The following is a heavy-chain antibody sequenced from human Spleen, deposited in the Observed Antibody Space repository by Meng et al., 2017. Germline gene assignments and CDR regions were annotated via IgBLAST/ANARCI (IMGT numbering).Heavy chain of an antibody. J-gene: IGHJ6*02. D-gene: IGHD3-22*01. Sequence: GESLKISCAASGFTFSSYAMYWVRQAPGKGLEYVSAITNNGHSTYYANSVKGRFTISRDNPKNTLYLQMGSLRAEDMAVYYCARADYYDSSASSSTYGMDVWGQGTTVTVSS. CDR3: ARADYYDSSASSSTYGMDV. V-gene: IGHV3-64*01. CDR2: ITNNGHST. CDR1: GFTFSSYA.